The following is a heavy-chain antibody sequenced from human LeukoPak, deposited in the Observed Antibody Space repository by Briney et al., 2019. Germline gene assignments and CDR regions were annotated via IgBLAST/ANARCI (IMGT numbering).Heavy chain of an antibody. CDR2: IYYSGST. CDR3: SRGIVDGDYFDY. CDR1: GGSISSNSYY. Sequence: SETLSLTCAVSGGSISSNSYYWGWIRQPPGKGLEWIGSIYYSGSTYYNPSLKSRVTISVDTSKNQFSLKLSSVTAADTAVYYCSRGIVDGDYFDYWGQGTLVTVSS. V-gene: IGHV4-39*07. J-gene: IGHJ4*02. D-gene: IGHD2-15*01.